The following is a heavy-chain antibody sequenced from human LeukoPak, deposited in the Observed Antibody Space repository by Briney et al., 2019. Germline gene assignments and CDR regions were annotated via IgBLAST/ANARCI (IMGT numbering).Heavy chain of an antibody. V-gene: IGHV4-4*07. CDR1: GGSISSYY. CDR3: ARDLGFWSGPDY. D-gene: IGHD3-3*01. J-gene: IGHJ4*02. Sequence: SETLSLTCTVSGGSISSYYWSWIRQPAGKGLQWIGRIYSSGSANYNPSLKSRVTMSVDTSKNQFSLRLSSATVADTAVYYCARDLGFWSGPDYWGQGTLVTVSS. CDR2: IYSSGSA.